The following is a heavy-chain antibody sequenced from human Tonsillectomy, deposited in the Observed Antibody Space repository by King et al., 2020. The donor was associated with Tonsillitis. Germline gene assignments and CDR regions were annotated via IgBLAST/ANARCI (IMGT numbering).Heavy chain of an antibody. V-gene: IGHV3-11*05. D-gene: IGHD4-17*01. Sequence: VQLVESGGGLVKPGGSLRLSCAASGFTFSDYYMSWIRQAPGKGLEWVSHIVNIVIYTNYADSVKGLFSISRDNAKNSVYLQMNSLRAEDTAVYYCSRDISHYGFDYWGQGTLVTVSS. J-gene: IGHJ4*02. CDR3: SRDISHYGFDY. CDR1: GFTFSDYY. CDR2: IVNIVIYT.